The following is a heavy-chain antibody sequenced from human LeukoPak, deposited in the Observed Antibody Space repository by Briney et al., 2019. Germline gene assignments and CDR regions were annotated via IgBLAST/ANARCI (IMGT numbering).Heavy chain of an antibody. CDR2: ISSDIST. J-gene: IGHJ4*02. D-gene: IGHD5-18*01. CDR1: GFTVSSNY. Sequence: PGGSLRLSCVASGFTVSSNYMSWVRQAPGKGLEWVSLISSDISTYYADSVMGRFIISRDNSKNTLYLQMNSLRAEDTAVYYCARSLHTAMALFDYWGQGTLVTVSS. CDR3: ARSLHTAMALFDY. V-gene: IGHV3-53*01.